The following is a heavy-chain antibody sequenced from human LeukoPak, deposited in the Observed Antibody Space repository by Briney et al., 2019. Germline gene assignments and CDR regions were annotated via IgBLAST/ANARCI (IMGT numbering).Heavy chain of an antibody. CDR3: ARAGLLWFGEYYFDY. CDR1: GYTFTSYG. J-gene: IGHJ4*02. D-gene: IGHD3-10*01. V-gene: IGHV1-18*01. Sequence: ASVKVSCKASGYTFTSYGISWVRQAPGQGLEWMGWISAYNGNTNYAQKLQGRVTMTTDTSTSTAYMELRSLRSDDTAVYYCARAGLLWFGEYYFDYWGQGTLVTVSS. CDR2: ISAYNGNT.